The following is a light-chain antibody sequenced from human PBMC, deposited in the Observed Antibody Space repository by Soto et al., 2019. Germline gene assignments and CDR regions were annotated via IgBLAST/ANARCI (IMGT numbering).Light chain of an antibody. J-gene: IGKJ5*01. CDR2: DAS. V-gene: IGKV3D-20*01. CDR1: QSVSNTY. Sequence: EIVLTQSPATLSLSPGERATLSCGASQSVSNTYLAWYQQKPGLAPRLFIYDASTRATGIPDRFSGSGSGTDFTLTISRLESEDFAVYYFQQYGSSPITFGQGTRLEIK. CDR3: QQYGSSPIT.